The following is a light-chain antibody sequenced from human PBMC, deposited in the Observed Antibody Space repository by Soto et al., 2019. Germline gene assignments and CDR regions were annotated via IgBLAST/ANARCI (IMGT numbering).Light chain of an antibody. V-gene: IGKV3-20*01. CDR2: GAS. CDR3: QHYGGSLT. Sequence: EIVLTQSPGTLSLSPGERATLSCRTSQSISSSFLGWYQQKPSQAPMLLIYGASSRATGIPDSFSGSGSGTDFTLTISRLEHDDFAVYYCQHYGGSLTFGGGTKVEIK. CDR1: QSISSSF. J-gene: IGKJ4*01.